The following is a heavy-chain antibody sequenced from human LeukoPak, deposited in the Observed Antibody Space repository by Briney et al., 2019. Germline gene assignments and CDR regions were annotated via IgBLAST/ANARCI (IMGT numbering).Heavy chain of an antibody. CDR1: GFTFSDYA. CDR2: ISGSGGST. CDR3: AKGGPQFFDY. V-gene: IGHV3-23*01. D-gene: IGHD5-24*01. J-gene: IGHJ4*02. Sequence: GGSLRLSCAVSGFTFSDYAMSWVRQAPGKGLEWVSTISGSGGSTYSADSVKGRFTISRDNSGNTLYLQMNSLRAEDTAIYYCAKGGPQFFDYWGQGTLVTVSS.